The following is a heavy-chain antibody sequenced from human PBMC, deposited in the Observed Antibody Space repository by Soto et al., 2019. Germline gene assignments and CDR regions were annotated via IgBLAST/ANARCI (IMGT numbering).Heavy chain of an antibody. J-gene: IGHJ4*02. CDR1: GASVSSYY. V-gene: IGHV4-4*07. CDR3: ARDVGKNY. CDR2: IHSSGNL. Sequence: QVRLHESGPGLVKPSETLSLTCTVSGASVSSYYWSGFRQPVGKGLEWVGRIHSSGNLNYNPSLESRVPMSLDTSKNQFSLRLTSVTAADTALYLCARDVGKNYWGQGIRVAVSS. D-gene: IGHD3-10*01.